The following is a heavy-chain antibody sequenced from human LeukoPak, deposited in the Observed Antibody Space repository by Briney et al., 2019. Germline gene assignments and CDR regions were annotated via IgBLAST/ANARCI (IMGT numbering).Heavy chain of an antibody. J-gene: IGHJ4*02. D-gene: IGHD3-22*01. CDR2: IYTSGST. CDR1: GYSISSGSYY. V-gene: IGHV4-61*02. Sequence: SETLSLTCTVSGYSISSGSYYWSWIRQPAGKGLEWIGRIYTSGSTNYNPSLKSRVTISVDTSKNQFSLKLSSVTAADTAVYYCASEDYYDSSGPIPHWNYWGQGTLVTVSS. CDR3: ASEDYYDSSGPIPHWNY.